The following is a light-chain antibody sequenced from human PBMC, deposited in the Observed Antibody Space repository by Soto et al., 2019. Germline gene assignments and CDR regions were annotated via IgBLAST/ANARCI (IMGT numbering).Light chain of an antibody. V-gene: IGLV2-14*01. CDR2: DVS. CDR1: SSDVGGYNY. J-gene: IGLJ2*01. CDR3: SSYTSSSTSHVV. Sequence: QSALTQPASVSGSPGQSITISCTGTSSDVGGYNYVSWYQQHPGKAPKLMIYDVSNRPSGVSNRFSGSKSGNTASLTISGLQAEDGADYYCSSYTSSSTSHVVFGGGTKVTVL.